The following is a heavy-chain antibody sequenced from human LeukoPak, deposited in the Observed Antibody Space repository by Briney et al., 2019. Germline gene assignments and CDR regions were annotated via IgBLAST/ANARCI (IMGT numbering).Heavy chain of an antibody. Sequence: SVKVSCKASGGTFSSYTINWVRQAPGQGLEWMGGIIPPFGSTHYAQRFQGRVTITTDESTSTAYMELSSLRSEDTAVYYCARGAATPYSSSWVFDYWGQGTLVTVSS. V-gene: IGHV1-69*05. CDR3: ARGAATPYSSSWVFDY. CDR1: GGTFSSYT. J-gene: IGHJ4*02. D-gene: IGHD6-13*01. CDR2: IIPPFGST.